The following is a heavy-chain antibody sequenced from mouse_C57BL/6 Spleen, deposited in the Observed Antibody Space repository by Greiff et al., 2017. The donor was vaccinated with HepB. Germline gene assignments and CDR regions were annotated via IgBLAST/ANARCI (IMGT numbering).Heavy chain of an antibody. CDR3: ARPFYYGSRGWYFDV. D-gene: IGHD1-1*01. Sequence: VQLQQSGTELVKPGASVKLSCKASGYTFTSYWMHWVKQRPGQGLEWIGNINPSNGGTNYNEKFKSKATLTVDKSSSTAYMQLSSLTSEDSAVYYCARPFYYGSRGWYFDVWGTGTTVTVSS. CDR2: INPSNGGT. V-gene: IGHV1-53*01. J-gene: IGHJ1*03. CDR1: GYTFTSYW.